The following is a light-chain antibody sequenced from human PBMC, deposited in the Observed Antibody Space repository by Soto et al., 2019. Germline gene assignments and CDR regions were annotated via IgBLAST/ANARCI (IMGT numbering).Light chain of an antibody. V-gene: IGLV2-14*01. CDR2: EVR. Sequence: QSALTQPASVSGSRGQSITFSCTGTSSDIGGYDYVSWYQQRPGKAPKLMIYEVRYRPSGVSNRFSGSKSGNTASLTISGLQAEDEADYYCCSYTRTSNHYFFGSGTKLTVL. CDR3: CSYTRTSNHYF. J-gene: IGLJ1*01. CDR1: SSDIGGYDY.